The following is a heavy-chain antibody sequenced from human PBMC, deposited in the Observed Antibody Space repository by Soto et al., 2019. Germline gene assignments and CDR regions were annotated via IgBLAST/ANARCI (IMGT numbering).Heavy chain of an antibody. Sequence: LSLTWAVSGGSISSSNWWSWVRQPPGKGLEWIGEIYHSGSTNYNPSLKSRVTISVDKSKNQFSLKLSSVTAADTAVYYCARETKSIAAALDYYGMDVWGQGTTVTVS. CDR1: GGSISSSNW. CDR3: ARETKSIAAALDYYGMDV. V-gene: IGHV4-4*02. CDR2: IYHSGST. J-gene: IGHJ6*02. D-gene: IGHD6-13*01.